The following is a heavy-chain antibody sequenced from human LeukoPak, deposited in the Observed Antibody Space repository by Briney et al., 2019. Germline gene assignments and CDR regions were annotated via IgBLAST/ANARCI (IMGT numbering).Heavy chain of an antibody. Sequence: GSLRLSCAASGFTFSSYWMSWIRQPPGKGLEWIGEINHSGSTNYNPSLKSRVTISVDTSKNQFSLKLSSVTAADTAVYYCARVPNTWGQRTLVPVS. CDR3: ARVPNT. J-gene: IGHJ4*02. CDR1: GFTFSSYW. D-gene: IGHD2-8*01. CDR2: INHSGST. V-gene: IGHV4-34*01.